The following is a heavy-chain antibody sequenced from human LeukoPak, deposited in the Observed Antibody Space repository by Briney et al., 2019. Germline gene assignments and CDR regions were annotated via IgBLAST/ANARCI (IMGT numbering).Heavy chain of an antibody. CDR3: ARDVAHCTSTSCYTGYYYGMDV. J-gene: IGHJ6*02. CDR2: ISSSSSYI. CDR1: GFTFSSYS. Sequence: GGSLRLSCAASGFTFSSYSMNWVRQAPGKGLEWVSSISSSSSYIYYADSVKGRFTISRDNAKNSLYLQMNSLRAEDTAVYYYARDVAHCTSTSCYTGYYYGMDVWGQGTTVTVSS. D-gene: IGHD2-2*02. V-gene: IGHV3-21*01.